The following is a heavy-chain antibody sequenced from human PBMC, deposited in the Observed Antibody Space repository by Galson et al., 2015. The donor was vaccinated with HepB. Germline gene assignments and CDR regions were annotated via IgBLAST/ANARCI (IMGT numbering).Heavy chain of an antibody. Sequence: SVKVSCKASGGTFSSYTISWVRQAPGQGLEWMGRIIPILGIANYAQKFQGRVTITADKSTSTAYMELSSLRSEDTAVYYCARADSGYDEAGVAFNIWGQGTMVTVSS. V-gene: IGHV1-69*02. CDR3: ARADSGYDEAGVAFNI. J-gene: IGHJ3*02. CDR1: GGTFSSYT. CDR2: IIPILGIA. D-gene: IGHD5-12*01.